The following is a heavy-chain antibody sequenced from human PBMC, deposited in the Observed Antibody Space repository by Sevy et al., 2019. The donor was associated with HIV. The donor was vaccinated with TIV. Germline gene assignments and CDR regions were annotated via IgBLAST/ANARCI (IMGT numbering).Heavy chain of an antibody. CDR3: AGRRWDLVVVPGATPGCYFDY. D-gene: IGHD2-2*01. V-gene: IGHV4-59*08. J-gene: IGHJ4*02. CDR2: VSHSGNT. CDR1: GDSINTYY. Sequence: SETLSLTCTVSGDSINTYYWSWIRQPPGKGLEWIGYVSHSGNTNYNPSLKSRFSMSLDTSRNQFSLKVKSVTAADTAAYYCAGRRWDLVVVPGATPGCYFDYWGQGTLVTVSS.